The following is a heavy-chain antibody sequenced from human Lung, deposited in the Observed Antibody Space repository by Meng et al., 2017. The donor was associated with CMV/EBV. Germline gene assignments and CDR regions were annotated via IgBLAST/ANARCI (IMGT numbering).Heavy chain of an antibody. CDR3: ARPRRYNWNDEDAFDI. CDR2: IYSGGST. D-gene: IGHD1-1*01. V-gene: IGHV3-66*04. CDR1: GFTVSSNY. Sequence: GESXKISCAASGFTVSSNYMSWVRQAPGKGLEWVPVIYSGGSTYYADSVKGRFTISRDNSKNTLYLQMNSLRAEDTAVYYCARPRRYNWNDEDAFDIWRQGTMVTVSS. J-gene: IGHJ3*02.